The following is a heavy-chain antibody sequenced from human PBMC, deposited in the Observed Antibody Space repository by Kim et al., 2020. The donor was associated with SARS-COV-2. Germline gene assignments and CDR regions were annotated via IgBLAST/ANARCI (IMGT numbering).Heavy chain of an antibody. V-gene: IGHV3-43*01. Sequence: YADSVKGRFTISRDNSKNSLYLQMNSLRTEDTALYYCAKDSGYYYVGIDYWGQGTLVTVSS. D-gene: IGHD3-22*01. CDR3: AKDSGYYYVGIDY. J-gene: IGHJ4*02.